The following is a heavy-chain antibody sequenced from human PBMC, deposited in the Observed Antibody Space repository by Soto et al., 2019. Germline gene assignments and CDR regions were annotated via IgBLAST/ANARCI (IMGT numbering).Heavy chain of an antibody. V-gene: IGHV3-30-3*01. CDR1: GFTFSSYA. J-gene: IGHJ4*02. D-gene: IGHD1-1*01. CDR2: ISYDGSNK. CDR3: AREAGTIKFFDY. Sequence: GGSLRLSCAASGFTFSSYAMHWVRQAPGKGLEWVAVISYDGSNKYYADSVKGRFTISRDNSKNTLYLQMNSLRAEDTAVYYCAREAGTIKFFDYWGQGTLVTVSS.